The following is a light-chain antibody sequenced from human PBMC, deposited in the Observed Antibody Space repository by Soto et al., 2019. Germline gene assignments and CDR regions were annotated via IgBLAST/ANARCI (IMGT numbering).Light chain of an antibody. CDR1: SSDVVNYNY. V-gene: IGLV2-14*01. Sequence: QSALNQTASVSGSPGQSITISCTGTSSDVVNYNYVSWYQQVPGKAPKVIIYDVSNRPSGVSNRFSGSKSGNTASLTIAGLQAEDEGDYYCSSKTSSRTVIFGVGTKRTVL. CDR2: DVS. J-gene: IGLJ2*01. CDR3: SSKTSSRTVI.